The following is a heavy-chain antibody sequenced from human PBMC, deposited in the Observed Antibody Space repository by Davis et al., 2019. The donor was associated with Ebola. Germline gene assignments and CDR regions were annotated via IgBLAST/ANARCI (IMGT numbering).Heavy chain of an antibody. CDR3: SRHSPFRFLDY. Sequence: PGGSLRLSCAASGITFCGSAVHWVRQASGKGLAWVSRIRSNANSFATEFAASVKGRFTISRDDSKNTAYLQMNSLKTEDTAVYYCSRHSPFRFLDYWGQGTLVTVSS. V-gene: IGHV3-73*01. D-gene: IGHD3-3*01. CDR1: GITFCGSA. CDR2: IRSNANSFAT. J-gene: IGHJ4*02.